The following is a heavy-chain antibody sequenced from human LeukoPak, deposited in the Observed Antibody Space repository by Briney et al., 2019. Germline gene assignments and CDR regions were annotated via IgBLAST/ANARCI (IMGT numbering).Heavy chain of an antibody. Sequence: ASVKVSCKASGYTFTSYYMHWVRQAPGQGLEWMGIINPSGGSTSYAQKFQGRVTMTRDTSTSTVYMELSSLRPEDTAVYYCARVSSDCSSTSCYVYDAFDIWGQGTMVTVSS. CDR2: INPSGGST. J-gene: IGHJ3*02. CDR3: ARVSSDCSSTSCYVYDAFDI. CDR1: GYTFTSYY. D-gene: IGHD2-2*01. V-gene: IGHV1-46*01.